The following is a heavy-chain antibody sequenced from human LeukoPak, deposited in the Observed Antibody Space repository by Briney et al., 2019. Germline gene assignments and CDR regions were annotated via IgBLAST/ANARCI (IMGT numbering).Heavy chain of an antibody. Sequence: GGSLRLSCAASGFTFSSYSMNWVRQAPGKGLEWVSSISSSSSYIYYADSVKGRFTISRDNAKNSLYLQMNSLRAEDTAVYYCARAIAGLRNFDYWGQGTLVTVSS. D-gene: IGHD4-17*01. V-gene: IGHV3-21*01. CDR2: ISSSSSYI. J-gene: IGHJ4*02. CDR3: ARAIAGLRNFDY. CDR1: GFTFSSYS.